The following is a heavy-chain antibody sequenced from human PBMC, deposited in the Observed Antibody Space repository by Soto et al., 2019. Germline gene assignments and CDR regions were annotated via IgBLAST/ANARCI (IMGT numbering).Heavy chain of an antibody. CDR1: GFTFSSYW. D-gene: IGHD5-12*01. CDR2: INSDGSST. V-gene: IGHV3-74*01. J-gene: IGHJ6*03. Sequence: PGGSLRLSCAASGFTFSSYWMHWVRQAPGKGLVWVSRINSDGSSTSYADSVKGRFTISRDNAKNTLYLQMNSLRAEDTAVYYCARVQNSGYDYRPHFYYYNMDVWGKGTTVTAS. CDR3: ARVQNSGYDYRPHFYYYNMDV.